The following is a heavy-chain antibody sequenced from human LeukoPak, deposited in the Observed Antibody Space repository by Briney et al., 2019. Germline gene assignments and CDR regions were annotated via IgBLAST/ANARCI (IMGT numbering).Heavy chain of an antibody. D-gene: IGHD6-13*01. CDR3: ARGDPIAMTS. V-gene: IGHV6-1*01. CDR2: TYYRSKWYS. Sequence: SQTLSLTCAISGDSVSSDSAIWNWIRQSPSRGLEWLGRTYYRSKWYSDSAVSVKGRITINPDTSKNQFSLQMNSVTPEDTAVYYCARGDPIAMTSWGQGTLVTVSS. CDR1: GDSVSSDSAI. J-gene: IGHJ5*02.